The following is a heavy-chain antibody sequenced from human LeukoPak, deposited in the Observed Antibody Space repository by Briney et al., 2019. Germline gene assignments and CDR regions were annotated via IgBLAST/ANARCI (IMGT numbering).Heavy chain of an antibody. CDR1: GFTVCSIY. V-gene: IGHV3-21*01. D-gene: IGHD5-18*01. CDR2: ISSSGTYM. J-gene: IGHJ4*02. Sequence: PGGSLRLSCAASGFTVCSIYMSWVRQAPGKGLEWVSSISSSGTYMYYADSVEGRFTISRDNAKNSLFLQMDSLRAEDTGVYFCAREFGNADTYGNVPLGHWGQGTLVTVS. CDR3: AREFGNADTYGNVPLGH.